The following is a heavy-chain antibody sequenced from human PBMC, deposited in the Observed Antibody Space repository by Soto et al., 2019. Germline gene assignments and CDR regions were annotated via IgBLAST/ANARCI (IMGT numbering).Heavy chain of an antibody. D-gene: IGHD6-19*01. CDR2: ISGNDGST. Sequence: GGSLRLSCAASGFTFSSYAMNWVRQAPGKGLEWVSSISGNDGSTYYADSVKGRFTISRDNSKNTLYLQMNSLRADDAAVYYCGAVAGPFGAWGQGTLVTVYS. CDR3: GAVAGPFGA. CDR1: GFTFSSYA. V-gene: IGHV3-23*01. J-gene: IGHJ5*02.